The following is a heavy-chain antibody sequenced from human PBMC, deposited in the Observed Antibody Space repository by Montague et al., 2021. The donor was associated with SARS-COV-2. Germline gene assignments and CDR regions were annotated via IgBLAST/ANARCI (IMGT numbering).Heavy chain of an antibody. CDR2: AYDVWST. CDR3: ARDIGGDGVMDV. J-gene: IGHJ6*02. CDR1: SPGTVSRNS. D-gene: IGHD3-10*01. V-gene: IGHV4-61*08. Sequence: SETLSLTCTVPSPGTVSRNSGAVRKSTRQNPSHQKNAYDVWSTKYNPSLKSRVTISVDTSKNQFSLKVSSVTAADTAVYFCARDIGGDGVMDVWGQGTTVSVSS.